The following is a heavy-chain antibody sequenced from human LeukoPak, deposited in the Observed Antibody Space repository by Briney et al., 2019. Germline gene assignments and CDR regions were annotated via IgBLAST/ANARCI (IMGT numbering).Heavy chain of an antibody. J-gene: IGHJ6*02. Sequence: GASVKVSCKASGYTFTSYGISWVRQAPGQGLEWMGWISAYNGNTNYAQKLQGGVTMTTDTSTSTAYMELRSLRSDDTAVYYCARDHCPSSGGSCYYRLPSYYYYYGMDVWGQGTTVTVSS. V-gene: IGHV1-18*01. CDR2: ISAYNGNT. CDR3: ARDHCPSSGGSCYYRLPSYYYYYGMDV. D-gene: IGHD2-15*01. CDR1: GYTFTSYG.